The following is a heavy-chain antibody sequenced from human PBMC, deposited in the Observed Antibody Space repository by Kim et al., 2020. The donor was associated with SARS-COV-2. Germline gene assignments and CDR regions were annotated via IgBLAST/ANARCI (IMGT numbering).Heavy chain of an antibody. J-gene: IGHJ1*01. V-gene: IGHV3-23*01. CDR1: GFTFSDHA. CDR2: IGGSDGTT. Sequence: GGSLRLSCAAPGFTFSDHAMNWVRQAPGRGLEWVSGIGGSDGTTYYADSVKGRFTISRDNSRNTLFLLMIALRAEDTAIYYCAKSDCAGGTCFLINYWG. D-gene: IGHD2-8*02. CDR3: AKSDCAGGTCFLINY.